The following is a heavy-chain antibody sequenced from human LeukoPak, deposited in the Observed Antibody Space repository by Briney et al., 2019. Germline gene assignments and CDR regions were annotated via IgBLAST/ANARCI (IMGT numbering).Heavy chain of an antibody. Sequence: GGSLRLSCAASTFTFSNYWMSWVRQAPGKGLEWVANIKQDGSEKYYVDSVKGRFTISRDNAKTSLYLQMNSLRAEDTAVYYCARVQPNGLDGMDVWGQGTTVTVSS. D-gene: IGHD4/OR15-4a*01. V-gene: IGHV3-7*01. CDR2: IKQDGSEK. CDR3: ARVQPNGLDGMDV. CDR1: TFTFSNYW. J-gene: IGHJ6*02.